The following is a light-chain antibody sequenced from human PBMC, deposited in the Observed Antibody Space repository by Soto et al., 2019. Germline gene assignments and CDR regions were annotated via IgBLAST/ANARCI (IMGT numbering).Light chain of an antibody. J-gene: IGLJ3*02. CDR3: ASYTISSTRV. CDR1: NNDVGAYNY. CDR2: EVN. Sequence: QSALTQPASVSGSPGQSITISCTGSNNDVGAYNYVSWYQQHPGKAPKLIIYEVNNQPSGVSHRFSVSKSGNTASLTISGLQADDEDDYYCASYTISSTRVFGGGTKLTVL. V-gene: IGLV2-14*01.